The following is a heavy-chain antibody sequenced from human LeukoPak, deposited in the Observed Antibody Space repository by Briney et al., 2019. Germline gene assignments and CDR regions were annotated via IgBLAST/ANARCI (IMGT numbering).Heavy chain of an antibody. CDR3: ARHYYDILTDYSDY. J-gene: IGHJ4*02. Sequence: SETLSLTCAVYGGSFSGYYRSWIRQPPGKGLEWLGEINHSGSTNYNPSLKSRVTISVDTSKNQFSLKLSSVTAADTAVYYCARHYYDILTDYSDYWGQGTLVTVSS. V-gene: IGHV4-34*01. D-gene: IGHD3-9*01. CDR1: GGSFSGYY. CDR2: INHSGST.